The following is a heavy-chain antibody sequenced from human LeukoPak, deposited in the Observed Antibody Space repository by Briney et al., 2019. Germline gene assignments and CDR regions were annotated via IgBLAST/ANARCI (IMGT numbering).Heavy chain of an antibody. Sequence: SETLSLTCAVYGGSFSGYYWSWICQPPGKGLEWIGEINHSGSTNYNPSLKSRVTISVDTSKNQFSLKLSSVTATDTAVYYCARGTHFWSGYSIYYYYMDVWGKGTTVTVSS. CDR2: INHSGST. V-gene: IGHV4-34*01. CDR1: GGSFSGYY. D-gene: IGHD3-3*02. J-gene: IGHJ6*03. CDR3: ARGTHFWSGYSIYYYYMDV.